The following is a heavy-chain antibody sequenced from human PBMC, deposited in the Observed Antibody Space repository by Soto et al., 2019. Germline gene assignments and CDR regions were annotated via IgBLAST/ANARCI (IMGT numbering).Heavy chain of an antibody. Sequence: QLVESGGGLVKPGGPLRAPFAALVGFLNPAWLNWVRKVRGKGLEWVASIKSKGSGETLDYAAPVKGRFTISRDDSKNTLYLQMNSLKTEDTAVYYCTHTRGWPPSGFDIWGQGTMVTVSS. CDR3: THTRGWPPSGFDI. CDR1: VGFLNPAW. V-gene: IGHV3-15*07. J-gene: IGHJ3*02. CDR2: IKSKGSGETL. D-gene: IGHD6-19*01.